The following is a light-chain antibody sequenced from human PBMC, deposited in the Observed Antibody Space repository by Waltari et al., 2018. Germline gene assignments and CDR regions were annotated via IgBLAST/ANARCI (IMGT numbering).Light chain of an antibody. CDR2: DAS. CDR3: QQSYSFPPVT. CDR1: QSISTF. V-gene: IGKV1-39*01. J-gene: IGKJ2*01. Sequence: DIQMTQSPSSLSASVGDRVTITCRASQSISTFLNWYQQKPGKAPNLLIYDASSLQSGVPSRFSGSRSGTDFTLTISSLQPEDFATYYCQQSYSFPPVTFGQGTRLEI.